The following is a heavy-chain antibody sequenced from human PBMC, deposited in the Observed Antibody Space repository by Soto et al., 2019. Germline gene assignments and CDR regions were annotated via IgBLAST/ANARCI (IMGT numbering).Heavy chain of an antibody. V-gene: IGHV3-30*18. J-gene: IGHJ4*02. Sequence: QVQLVESGGGVVQPGRSLRLSCAASGFTFSSYGMHWVRQAPGKGLEWVAVISYDGSNKYYADSVKVLFTISRDNSKNTLYLQMNSLRAEDTAVYYCAKDRFRIAVAAPFDYWGQGTLVTVSS. D-gene: IGHD6-19*01. CDR1: GFTFSSYG. CDR3: AKDRFRIAVAAPFDY. CDR2: ISYDGSNK.